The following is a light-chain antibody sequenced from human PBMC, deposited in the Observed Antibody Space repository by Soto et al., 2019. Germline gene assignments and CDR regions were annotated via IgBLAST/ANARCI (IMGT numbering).Light chain of an antibody. CDR3: QKYGNFWT. V-gene: IGKV3-20*01. Sequence: EIVLTQSPGTLSLSPGERATLSCRASQSISSPYLAWYQQKPGQAPRLLIDGASSRATGVPDRFSGSGSGTDFTLTISRLEPEDFAVYYCQKYGNFWTFGQGTKVDIK. CDR1: QSISSPY. J-gene: IGKJ1*01. CDR2: GAS.